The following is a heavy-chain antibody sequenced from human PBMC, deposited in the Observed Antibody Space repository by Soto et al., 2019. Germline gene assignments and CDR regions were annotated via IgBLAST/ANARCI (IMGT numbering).Heavy chain of an antibody. V-gene: IGHV1-69*01. CDR2: VIPLFRTT. Sequence: QVQVVQSGAEVKKPGSSVKVSCKTSGDTFSRYALSWVRQAPGQGLEWMGGVIPLFRTTNYAQKFQGRLTITADESTNTAFMALINLTSEDTAVYFCVPLQPSTIVGRPGVDVWGQGTSVTVSS. D-gene: IGHD1-26*01. CDR1: GDTFSRYA. CDR3: VPLQPSTIVGRPGVDV. J-gene: IGHJ6*02.